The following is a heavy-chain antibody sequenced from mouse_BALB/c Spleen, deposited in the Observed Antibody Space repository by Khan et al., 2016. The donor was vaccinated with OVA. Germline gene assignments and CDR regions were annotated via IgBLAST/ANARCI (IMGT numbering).Heavy chain of an antibody. V-gene: IGHV1S137*01. Sequence: QVQLQQSGAELVRPGVSVKISCKASGYTFTDYAMHWVKQRHAKSLEWIGVISTNYGDADYNQKFQGKASMTGDRSSSTVYMELARLTSEDSAIYYCVRGGKFAYWGQGTLVTVSA. CDR1: GYTFTDYA. CDR2: ISTNYGDA. J-gene: IGHJ3*01. D-gene: IGHD1-1*02. CDR3: VRGGKFAY.